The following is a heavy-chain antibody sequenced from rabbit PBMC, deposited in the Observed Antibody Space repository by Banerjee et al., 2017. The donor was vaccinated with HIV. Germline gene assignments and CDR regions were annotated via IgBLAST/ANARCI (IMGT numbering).Heavy chain of an antibody. Sequence: QEQLEESGGDLVKPEGSLTLTCTASGFSFSNKYVMCWVRQAPGKGLEWIAYMYPDYGTIDYANWVNGRFTMSLDNAQNTVFLRVTSLTAADTATYFCARDLSGVIGWNFGLWGPGTLVTVS. CDR3: ARDLSGVIGWNFGL. J-gene: IGHJ4*01. D-gene: IGHD1-1*01. V-gene: IGHV1S45*01. CDR1: GFSFSNKYV. CDR2: MYPDYGTI.